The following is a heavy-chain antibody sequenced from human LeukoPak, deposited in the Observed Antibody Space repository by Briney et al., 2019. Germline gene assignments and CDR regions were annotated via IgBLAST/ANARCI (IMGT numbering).Heavy chain of an antibody. CDR1: GFTFSSYW. Sequence: GGSLRLSCAASGFTFSSYWMHWVRQAPGKGLVWVSRINSDGSSTSHADSVKGRFTISRDNAKNTLYLQMNSLRAEDTAVYYCARDYDFWSGYYTDYYYYYGMDVWGQGTTVTVSS. CDR2: INSDGSST. V-gene: IGHV3-74*01. CDR3: ARDYDFWSGYYTDYYYYYGMDV. D-gene: IGHD3-3*01. J-gene: IGHJ6*02.